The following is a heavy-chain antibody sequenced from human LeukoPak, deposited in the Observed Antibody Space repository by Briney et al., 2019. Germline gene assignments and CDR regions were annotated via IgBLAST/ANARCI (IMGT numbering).Heavy chain of an antibody. Sequence: GESLRLSCAASGFSVSTSYMSWVRQAPGKGLEYVSVLYDSGDTYYAESVKGRFTISRDNSKNTVYLQMNSLRVEDTAVYYCARAVYDSGGYTANHDFWGQGTLVTASS. CDR2: LYDSGDT. CDR1: GFSVSTSY. V-gene: IGHV3-53*01. CDR3: ARAVYDSGGYTANHDF. D-gene: IGHD3-22*01. J-gene: IGHJ4*02.